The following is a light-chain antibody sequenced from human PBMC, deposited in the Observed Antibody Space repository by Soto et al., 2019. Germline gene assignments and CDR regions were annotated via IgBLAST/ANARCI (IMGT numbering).Light chain of an antibody. Sequence: EIVLTQSPGTLSLSPGERATLSCRASQSVSSSYLAWYQQKPGQAPRRLIYGASSRATGIPDRFSGSGSGTDFTLTISRLEPADCAVYYCQQYGISPLTFGGGTKVEIK. CDR1: QSVSSSY. J-gene: IGKJ4*01. CDR3: QQYGISPLT. V-gene: IGKV3-20*01. CDR2: GAS.